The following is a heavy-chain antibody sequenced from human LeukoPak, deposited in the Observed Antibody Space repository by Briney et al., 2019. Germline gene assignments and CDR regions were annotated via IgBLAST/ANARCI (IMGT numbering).Heavy chain of an antibody. CDR1: GFIFSNYA. V-gene: IGHV3-30*14. D-gene: IGHD3-9*01. J-gene: IGHJ4*02. CDR2: ISYDGSNK. CDR3: ARGGYDILTGYYAAYFDY. Sequence: GGSLRLSCAASGFIFSNYAMHWVRQAPGKGLEWVAVISYDGSNKYYADSVKGRFTISRDNSKNTLYLQMGSLRAEDMAVYYCARGGYDILTGYYAAYFDYWGQGTLVTVSS.